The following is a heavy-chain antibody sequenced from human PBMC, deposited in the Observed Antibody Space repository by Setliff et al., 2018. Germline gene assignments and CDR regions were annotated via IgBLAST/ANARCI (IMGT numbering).Heavy chain of an antibody. V-gene: IGHV1-18*01. CDR3: VRAPPTVVIPPGRAFFDP. Sequence: ASVKVSCKTSGGTFSTFGIHWVRQAPGQGLVWMGGVSAYNGNINYAQKFQGRVTMTTDTYTSTANMELRSLRSDDTAVYYCVRAPPTVVIPPGRAFFDPWGQGTLVTSPQ. CDR1: GGTFSTFG. J-gene: IGHJ5*02. CDR2: VSAYNGNI. D-gene: IGHD2-2*01.